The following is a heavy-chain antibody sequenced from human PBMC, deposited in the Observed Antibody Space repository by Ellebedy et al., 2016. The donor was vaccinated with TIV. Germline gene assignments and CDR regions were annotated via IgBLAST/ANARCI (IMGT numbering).Heavy chain of an antibody. Sequence: ASVKVSXXASGYTFTSYGISWVRQAPGQGLEWMGWISAYNGNTNYAQKLQGRVTMTTDTSTSTAYMELRSLRSDDTAVYYCARVWFGELGTYYYYYYGMDVWGQGTTVTVSS. V-gene: IGHV1-18*01. CDR1: GYTFTSYG. CDR3: ARVWFGELGTYYYYYYGMDV. D-gene: IGHD3-10*01. J-gene: IGHJ6*02. CDR2: ISAYNGNT.